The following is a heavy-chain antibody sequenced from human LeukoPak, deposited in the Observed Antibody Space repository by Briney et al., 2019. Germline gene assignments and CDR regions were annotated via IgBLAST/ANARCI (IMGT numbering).Heavy chain of an antibody. D-gene: IGHD3-22*01. J-gene: IGHJ5*02. Sequence: SETLSLTCTLSGGSISSYYWSWIRQPPGKGLEWIGYIYYSGSTNYNPSLKSRVTISVDTSKNQFSLKLSSVTAADTAVYYCARHPSSGYSNWFDPWGQGTLVTVSS. CDR1: GGSISSYY. CDR2: IYYSGST. V-gene: IGHV4-59*08. CDR3: ARHPSSGYSNWFDP.